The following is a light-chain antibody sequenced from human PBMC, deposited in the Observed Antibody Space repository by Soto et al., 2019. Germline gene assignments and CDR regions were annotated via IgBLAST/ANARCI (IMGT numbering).Light chain of an antibody. J-gene: IGKJ1*01. CDR1: QIVSSNY. Sequence: ENVLTQSPGTLSLSPGERATLSCRASQIVSSNYLAWFQQKPGQAPRLLIYAASSRAPGIPDRFSGSGSGTDFTFTISRLEPEDFAVYYCQQYGTSPPWTFGQGTKVDIK. CDR3: QQYGTSPPWT. V-gene: IGKV3-20*01. CDR2: AAS.